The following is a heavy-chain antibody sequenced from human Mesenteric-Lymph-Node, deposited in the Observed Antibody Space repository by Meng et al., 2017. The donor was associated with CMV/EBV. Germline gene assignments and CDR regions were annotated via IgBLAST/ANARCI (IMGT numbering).Heavy chain of an antibody. D-gene: IGHD7-27*01. CDR2: ITTGGFTT. J-gene: IGHJ4*02. V-gene: IGHV3-23*01. CDR3: ARDRLGMD. Sequence: GGSLRLSCAASGFTFSSYGMSWVRQAPEKGLEWVSAITTGGFTTYYADSVKGRFTISRDNSKNTLYMEMNSLRAEDTAVYYCARDRLGMDWGQGTLVTVSS. CDR1: GFTFSSYG.